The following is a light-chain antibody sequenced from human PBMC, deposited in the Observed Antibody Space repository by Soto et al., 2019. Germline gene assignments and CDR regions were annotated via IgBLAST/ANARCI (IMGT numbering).Light chain of an antibody. J-gene: IGKJ1*01. CDR2: KAS. CDR1: QSISVW. V-gene: IGKV1-5*03. Sequence: DIQMTQSPSTLSASVGDRVTITCRASQSISVWLAWYQQKAGKAPNLLIYKASRLEGGVPSRFSGSGSETEFTLPISGLQPGDAATYYCQQYNSYSSTFGQGSKGEVK. CDR3: QQYNSYSST.